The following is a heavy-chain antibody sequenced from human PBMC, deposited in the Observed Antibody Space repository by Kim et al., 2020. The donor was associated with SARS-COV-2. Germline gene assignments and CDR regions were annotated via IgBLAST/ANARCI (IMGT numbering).Heavy chain of an antibody. J-gene: IGHJ6*02. D-gene: IGHD1-20*01. CDR1: GDSVSSNSAA. Sequence: SQTLSLTCAISGDSVSSNSAAWNWIRQSPSRGLEWLGRTYYRSKWYNDYAVSVKSRITINPDTSKNQFSLQLNSVTPEDTAVYYCARASITGTGYYYYYGMDVWGQGTTVTVSS. CDR3: ARASITGTGYYYYYGMDV. V-gene: IGHV6-1*01. CDR2: TYYRSKWYN.